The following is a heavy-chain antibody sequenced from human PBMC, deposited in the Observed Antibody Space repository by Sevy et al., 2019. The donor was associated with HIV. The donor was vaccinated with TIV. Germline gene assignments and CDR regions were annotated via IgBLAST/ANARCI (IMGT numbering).Heavy chain of an antibody. CDR2: IKSNGSST. Sequence: GGSLRLSCAASGFTFSSYWMHWVRQVPGKGLVWVSRIKSNGSSTSYADSVKGRFTISRDNAKNTLYLQMNSLRAEDTAVYYCARDRSGSYHVSDNWFDPWGQGTLVTVSS. D-gene: IGHD1-26*01. CDR1: GFTFSSYW. V-gene: IGHV3-74*01. CDR3: ARDRSGSYHVSDNWFDP. J-gene: IGHJ5*02.